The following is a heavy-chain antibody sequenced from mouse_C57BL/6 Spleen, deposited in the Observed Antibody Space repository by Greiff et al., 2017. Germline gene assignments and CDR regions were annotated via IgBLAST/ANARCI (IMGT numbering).Heavy chain of an antibody. Sequence: EVQLQQSGPELVKPGASVKISCKASGYTFTDYYMNWVKQSHGKSLEWIGDINPNNGGTSYNQKFKGKATLTVDKSSSTAYMELRSLTSEDSAVYYCASRLLLSFAYWGQGTLVTVSA. CDR3: ASRLLLSFAY. V-gene: IGHV1-26*01. CDR2: INPNNGGT. CDR1: GYTFTDYY. J-gene: IGHJ3*01. D-gene: IGHD2-3*01.